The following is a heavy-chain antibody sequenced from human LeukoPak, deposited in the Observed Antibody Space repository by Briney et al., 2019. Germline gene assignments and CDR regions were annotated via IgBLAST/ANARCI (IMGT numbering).Heavy chain of an antibody. Sequence: GGSLRLSCAASGFTFSSYWMHWVRQAPGKGLEWVSRINSDGSSTSYADSVKGRFTISRDNAKNTLYVQMNSLRAEDTAVYYCARPGPDDAFDIWGQGTMVTVSS. D-gene: IGHD7-27*01. J-gene: IGHJ3*02. V-gene: IGHV3-74*01. CDR1: GFTFSSYW. CDR3: ARPGPDDAFDI. CDR2: INSDGSST.